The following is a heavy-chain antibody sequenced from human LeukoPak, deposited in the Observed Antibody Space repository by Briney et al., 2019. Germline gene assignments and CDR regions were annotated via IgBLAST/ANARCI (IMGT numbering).Heavy chain of an antibody. CDR1: GGSISSYY. Sequence: SETLSLTCTVSGGSISSYYWSWIRQPPGKGLEWIGYIYYSGSTNYNPSLKSRVTISVDTSKNQFSLKLSSVTAADTAVYYCARQPTTVVNYYYYYMDVWGKGTTVTVSS. V-gene: IGHV4-59*08. CDR3: ARQPTTVVNYYYYYMDV. D-gene: IGHD4-23*01. CDR2: IYYSGST. J-gene: IGHJ6*03.